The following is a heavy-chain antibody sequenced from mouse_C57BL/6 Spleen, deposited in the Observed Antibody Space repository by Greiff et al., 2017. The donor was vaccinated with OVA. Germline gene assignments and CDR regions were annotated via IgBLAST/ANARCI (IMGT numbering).Heavy chain of an antibody. CDR2: INYDGSST. CDR3: ARGSGYYAMDY. V-gene: IGHV5-16*01. CDR1: GFTFSDYY. Sequence: EVQLVESEGGLVQPGSSMKLSCTASGFTFSDYYMAWVRQVPEKGLEWVANINYDGSSTYYLDSLKSRFIISGDNAKNILYLQMSSLKSEDTATYYGARGSGYYAMDYWGQGTSVTVSS. D-gene: IGHD4-1*01. J-gene: IGHJ4*01.